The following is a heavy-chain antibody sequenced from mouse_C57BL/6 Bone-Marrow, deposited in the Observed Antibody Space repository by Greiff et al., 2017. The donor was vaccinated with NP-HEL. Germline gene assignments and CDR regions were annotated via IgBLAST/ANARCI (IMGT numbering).Heavy chain of an antibody. CDR1: GFTFTDYY. V-gene: IGHV7-3*01. D-gene: IGHD2-1*01. J-gene: IGHJ4*01. Sequence: EVQRVESGGGLVQPGGSLSLSCAASGFTFTDYYMSWVRQPPGKALEWLGFIRNKANGYTTEYSASVKGRFTISRDNSQSILYLQMNALRAEDSATYYCARYDYGNYNAMDYWGQGTSVTVSS. CDR2: IRNKANGYTT. CDR3: ARYDYGNYNAMDY.